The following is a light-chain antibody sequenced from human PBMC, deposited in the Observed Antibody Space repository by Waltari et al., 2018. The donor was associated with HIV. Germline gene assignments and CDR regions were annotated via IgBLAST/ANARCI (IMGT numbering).Light chain of an antibody. CDR2: EVS. V-gene: IGLV2-14*01. Sequence: QSALTQPASVSGSPGQSITIPCPGTSSDVGGSNYVSWSQQHPGKAPKLMIYEVSNRPSGVSNRFSGSKSGNTASLTISGLQADDEADYYCSSYTSSSTLDVVFGGGTKLTVL. CDR3: SSYTSSSTLDVV. CDR1: SSDVGGSNY. J-gene: IGLJ2*01.